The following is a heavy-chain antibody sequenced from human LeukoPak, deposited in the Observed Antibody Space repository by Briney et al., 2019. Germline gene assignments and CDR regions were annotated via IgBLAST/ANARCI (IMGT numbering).Heavy chain of an antibody. V-gene: IGHV4-38-2*02. CDR3: ARNYYDFWSGANWFDP. CDR1: GYSISSGHY. Sequence: SETLSLTCTVSGYSISSGHYWGWIRQPPGKGLEWIGSMYHSGSTYYNPPLKSRVTISEDTSKNQFSLKLSSVTAADTAVYYCARNYYDFWSGANWFDPWGQGTLVTVSS. CDR2: MYHSGST. J-gene: IGHJ5*02. D-gene: IGHD3-3*01.